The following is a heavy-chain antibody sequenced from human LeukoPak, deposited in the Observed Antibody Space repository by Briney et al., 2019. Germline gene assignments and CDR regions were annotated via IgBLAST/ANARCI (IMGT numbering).Heavy chain of an antibody. CDR2: VSKDGGTK. V-gene: IGHV3-30-3*01. J-gene: IGHJ4*02. CDR3: ARDLMWLVDY. D-gene: IGHD6-19*01. Sequence: GGSLRLSCAASGFTFSDYDIHWARQAPGEGLGWLAYVSKDGGTKYYAGSVKGRFTTSRDNSRNTVYLQMNRLRPEDTALYYCARDLMWLVDYWGQGTLVTVSS. CDR1: GFTFSDYD.